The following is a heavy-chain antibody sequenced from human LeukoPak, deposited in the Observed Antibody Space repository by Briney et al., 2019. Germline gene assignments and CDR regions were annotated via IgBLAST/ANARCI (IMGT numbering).Heavy chain of an antibody. CDR1: GFIFSNYA. V-gene: IGHV3-48*04. Sequence: PGGSLRLSCAASGFIFSNYAIHWVRQAPGKGLEWVSHIKGNGATTYYADSVRGRFTISRDNAKNSLFLQMNSLRVDDTATYYCARAGEMRYMDVWGKGTAVAVS. CDR2: IKGNGATT. J-gene: IGHJ6*03. CDR3: ARAGEMRYMDV. D-gene: IGHD5-24*01.